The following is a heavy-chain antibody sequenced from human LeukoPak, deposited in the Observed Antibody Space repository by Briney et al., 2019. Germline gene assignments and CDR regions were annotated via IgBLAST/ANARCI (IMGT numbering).Heavy chain of an antibody. D-gene: IGHD2-2*01. CDR2: IYYSGST. CDR1: GGSISSYY. V-gene: IGHV4-59*08. Sequence: SETLSLTCTVSGGSISSYYWSWIRQPPGKGLEWIGYIYYSGSTNYNPSLKSRVTISVDTSKDQFSLKLSSVTAADTAVYYCASLGVVPAAIKDWFDPWGQGTLVTVSS. J-gene: IGHJ5*02. CDR3: ASLGVVPAAIKDWFDP.